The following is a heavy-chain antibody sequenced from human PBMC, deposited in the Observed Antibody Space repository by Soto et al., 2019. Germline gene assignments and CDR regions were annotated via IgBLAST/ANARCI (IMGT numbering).Heavy chain of an antibody. CDR3: GTGTQNFDY. Sequence: EVQLLQSGGGLVQPGGSLRLSCAASGFTFTTRAMSWVRQAPGKWLQWVSGISGSGGTTYYADSVKGRLTISRDNSKNMLYLQMNSLRDDDTAVYYCGTGTQNFDYWGRGTRVTVSS. J-gene: IGHJ4*02. V-gene: IGHV3-23*01. CDR1: GFTFTTRA. D-gene: IGHD3-10*01. CDR2: ISGSGGTT.